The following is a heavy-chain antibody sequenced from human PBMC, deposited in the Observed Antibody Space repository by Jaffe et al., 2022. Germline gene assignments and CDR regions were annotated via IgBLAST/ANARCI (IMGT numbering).Heavy chain of an antibody. CDR3: AKDLGGSGRDVWARDYFDY. Sequence: EVQLLESGGGLVQPGGSLRLSCAASGFTFSSYAMSWVRQAPGKGLEWVSAISGSGGSTYYADSVKGRFTISRDNSKNTLYLQMNSLRAEDTAVYYCAKDLGGSGRDVWARDYFDYWGQGTLVTVSS. V-gene: IGHV3-23*01. CDR2: ISGSGGST. D-gene: IGHD3-10*01. J-gene: IGHJ4*02. CDR1: GFTFSSYA.